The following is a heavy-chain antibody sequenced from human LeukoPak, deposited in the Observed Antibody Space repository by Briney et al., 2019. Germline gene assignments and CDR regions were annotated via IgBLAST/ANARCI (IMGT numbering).Heavy chain of an antibody. CDR1: GGSISSYY. V-gene: IGHV4-59*01. J-gene: IGHJ6*03. D-gene: IGHD2-2*01. CDR3: ARLVWGPSTSCCAYYYYMDV. Sequence: PSETLSLTCTVSGGSISSYYWSWIRQPPGKGLEWIGYIYYSGSTNYNPSLKSRVTISVDTSKNQFSLKLSSVTAADTAVYYCARLVWGPSTSCCAYYYYMDVWGKGTTVTVSS. CDR2: IYYSGST.